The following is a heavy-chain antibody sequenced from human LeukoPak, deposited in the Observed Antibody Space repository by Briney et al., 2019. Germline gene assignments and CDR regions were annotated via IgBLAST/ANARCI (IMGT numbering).Heavy chain of an antibody. V-gene: IGHV1-46*01. J-gene: IGHJ4*02. Sequence: GASVKVSCKASGYTFTGYYMHWVRQAPGQGLEWMGIINPSGGSTSYAQKFQGRVTMTRDMSTSTVYMELSSLRSEDTAVYYCAREQGVGAFDYWGQGTLVTVSS. CDR3: AREQGVGAFDY. D-gene: IGHD1-26*01. CDR1: GYTFTGYY. CDR2: INPSGGST.